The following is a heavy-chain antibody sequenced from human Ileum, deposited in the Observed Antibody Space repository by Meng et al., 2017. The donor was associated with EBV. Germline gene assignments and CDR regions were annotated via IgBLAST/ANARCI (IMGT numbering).Heavy chain of an antibody. J-gene: IGHJ4*02. CDR1: GDSINGGGFS. Sequence: HLLQRVCAYGGVKPSQPPSNPYSVSGDSINGGGFSGQWIQDSPGKGLELIGYIYHTGGTYYNPSLRRGVTMSVDTSKNQFSLKLASVTAADTAVYYCARARGCYTSGGCFDSWGQGTLVPVSS. D-gene: IGHD2-15*01. V-gene: IGHV4-30-2*06. CDR2: IYHTGGT. CDR3: ARARGCYTSGGCFDS.